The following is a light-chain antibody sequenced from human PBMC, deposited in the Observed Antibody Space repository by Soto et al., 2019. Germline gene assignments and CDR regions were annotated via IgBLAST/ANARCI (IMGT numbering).Light chain of an antibody. CDR3: SSYTSSSTLRV. CDR2: GVS. Sequence: QPVLTQPASVSGSPGQSITISCTGTSSDVGAYNYVSWYQQHPGKVPKLMIYGVSNRPSGVSNRFSGSKSGNTASLTISGLQAEDEADYYCSSYTSSSTLRVFGGGTKLTVL. V-gene: IGLV2-14*01. J-gene: IGLJ3*02. CDR1: SSDVGAYNY.